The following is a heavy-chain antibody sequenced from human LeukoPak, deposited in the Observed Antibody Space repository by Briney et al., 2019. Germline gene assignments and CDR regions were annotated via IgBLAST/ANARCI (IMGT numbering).Heavy chain of an antibody. CDR2: MNPNSGNT. V-gene: IGHV1-8*01. CDR1: GYTFTSYD. CDR3: ARTKIDYDFWSGYLATNAFDI. Sequence: ASVKVSCKASGYTFTSYDINWVRQATGQGLEWMGWMNPNSGNTGYAQKFQGSVTMTRNTSISTAYMELSSLRSEDTAVYYCARTKIDYDFWSGYLATNAFDIWGQGTMVTVSS. J-gene: IGHJ3*02. D-gene: IGHD3-3*01.